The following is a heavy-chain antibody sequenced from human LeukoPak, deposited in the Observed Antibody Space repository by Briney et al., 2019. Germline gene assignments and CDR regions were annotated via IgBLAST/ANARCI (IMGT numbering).Heavy chain of an antibody. J-gene: IGHJ4*02. D-gene: IGHD5-24*01. V-gene: IGHV1-69*13. CDR2: IIPIFGTA. CDR3: ARDLGDGYDY. CDR1: GYTFINYA. Sequence: GASVKVSCKASGYTFINYAIHWVRQAPGQGLEWMGGIIPIFGTANYAQKFQGRVTITADESTSTAYMELSSLRSEDTAVYYCARDLGDGYDYWGQGTLVTVSS.